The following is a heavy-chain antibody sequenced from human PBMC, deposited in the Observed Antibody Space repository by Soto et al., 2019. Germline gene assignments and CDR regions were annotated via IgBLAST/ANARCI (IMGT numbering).Heavy chain of an antibody. CDR2: IYYSGST. CDR1: GGSVSSGSYY. J-gene: IGHJ6*02. Sequence: SETLSLTCTVSGGSVSSGSYYWSWIRQPPGKGLEWIGYIYYSGSTNYNPSLKSRVTISVDTSKNQFSLKLSSVTAADTAVYYCASAEAPGYYGLDVWGQGTTVTVSS. CDR3: ASAEAPGYYGLDV. V-gene: IGHV4-61*01.